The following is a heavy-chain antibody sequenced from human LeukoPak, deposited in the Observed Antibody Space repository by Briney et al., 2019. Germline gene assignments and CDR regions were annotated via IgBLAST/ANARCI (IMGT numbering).Heavy chain of an antibody. CDR1: GFAVSSTY. CDR2: IYSGGST. CDR3: AKDRIMITFGGVIVPTNFDY. D-gene: IGHD3-16*02. Sequence: GGSLRLSCAASGFAVSSTYMSWVRQAPGKGLEWVSVIYSGGSTYYADSVKGRFTISRDNSKNTLYLQMNSLRAEDTAVYYCAKDRIMITFGGVIVPTNFDYWGQGTLVTVSS. J-gene: IGHJ4*02. V-gene: IGHV3-53*01.